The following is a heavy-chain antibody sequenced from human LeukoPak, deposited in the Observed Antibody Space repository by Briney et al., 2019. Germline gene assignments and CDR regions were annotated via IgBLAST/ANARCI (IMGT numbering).Heavy chain of an antibody. J-gene: IGHJ6*02. CDR2: ISGSGGST. Sequence: GGSLRLSCAASGFTFSSYAMSWVRQAPGKGLEWVSAISGSGGSTYYADSVKGRFTISRDNSKNTLYLQMNSLRAEDTAVYYCATDSFTYYDFWSGYGMDVWGQGTTVTVSS. CDR1: GFTFSSYA. D-gene: IGHD3-3*01. CDR3: ATDSFTYYDFWSGYGMDV. V-gene: IGHV3-23*01.